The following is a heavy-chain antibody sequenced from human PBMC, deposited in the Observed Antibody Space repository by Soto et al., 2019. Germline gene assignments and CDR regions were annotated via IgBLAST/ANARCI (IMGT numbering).Heavy chain of an antibody. CDR1: GFTFNSYP. CDR2: ISYDGRNK. CDR3: ARVPLYSSSSRDYYYYGMDV. Sequence: SLRLSCAASGFTFNSYPMHWVRQAPGKGLEWVAVISYDGRNKYYADSVKGRFIISRDNSKNTLYLQMNSLRAEDTAVYYCARVPLYSSSSRDYYYYGMDVWGQGTTVTRLL. D-gene: IGHD6-6*01. J-gene: IGHJ6*02. V-gene: IGHV3-30*04.